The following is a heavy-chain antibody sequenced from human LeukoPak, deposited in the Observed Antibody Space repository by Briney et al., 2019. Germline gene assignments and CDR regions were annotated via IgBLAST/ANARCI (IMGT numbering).Heavy chain of an antibody. D-gene: IGHD3-3*01. V-gene: IGHV3-74*01. CDR3: ARVMSGYYVVLDM. J-gene: IGHJ3*02. CDR1: GLTFSNYW. Sequence: GGSLRLSCAASGLTFSNYWVHWVRQAPGKGLVWVSRIRTDGLETSYADSVKGRFTDSRDNAKNTLYLQMNSLRAEDTAVYCCARVMSGYYVVLDMWGQGTMVTVSA. CDR2: IRTDGLET.